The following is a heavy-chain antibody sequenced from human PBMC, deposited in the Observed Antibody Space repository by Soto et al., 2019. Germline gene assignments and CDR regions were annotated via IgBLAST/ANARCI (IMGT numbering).Heavy chain of an antibody. V-gene: IGHV1-69*12. Sequence: QVQLVQSGAEVKKPGSSVKVSCKASGGTFSSYAISWVRQAPGQGLEWMGGIIPIFGTANYAQKFQGRVTITADESTSTAYMELSSLRSEDTAVYYCARDHYYDSSGYYWPDAFDIWGQGTMVTVSS. J-gene: IGHJ3*02. CDR1: GGTFSSYA. CDR2: IIPIFGTA. CDR3: ARDHYYDSSGYYWPDAFDI. D-gene: IGHD3-22*01.